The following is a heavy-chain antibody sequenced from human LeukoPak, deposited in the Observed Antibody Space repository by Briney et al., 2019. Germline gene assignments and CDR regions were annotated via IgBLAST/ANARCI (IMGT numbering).Heavy chain of an antibody. CDR3: AKDFLSGGSSWYSDAFDI. Sequence: QPGRSLRLSCAASGFTFSSYGMHWVRQAPGKGLEWVAVISYDGSNKYYADSVKGRFTISRGNSKNTLYLQMNSLRAEDTAVYYCAKDFLSGGSSWYSDAFDIWGQGTMVTVSS. CDR1: GFTFSSYG. V-gene: IGHV3-30*18. CDR2: ISYDGSNK. J-gene: IGHJ3*02. D-gene: IGHD6-13*01.